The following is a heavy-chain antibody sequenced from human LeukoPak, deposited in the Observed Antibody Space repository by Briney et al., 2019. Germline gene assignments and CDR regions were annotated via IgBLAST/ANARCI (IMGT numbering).Heavy chain of an antibody. V-gene: IGHV1-8*02. Sequence: GASVKVSCKASGYTFTGYYMHWVRQATGQGLEWMGWMNPNSGNTGYAQKFQGRVTMTRNTSISTAYMELSSLRSEDTAVYYCARGHGLLWFGESQFDYWGQGTLVTVSS. D-gene: IGHD3-10*01. CDR1: GYTFTGYY. CDR3: ARGHGLLWFGESQFDY. CDR2: MNPNSGNT. J-gene: IGHJ4*02.